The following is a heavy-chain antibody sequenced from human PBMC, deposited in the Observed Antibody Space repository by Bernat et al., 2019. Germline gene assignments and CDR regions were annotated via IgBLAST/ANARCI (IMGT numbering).Heavy chain of an antibody. CDR1: GFNINSYW. CDR2: IKPDGSEM. Sequence: EVQVVESGGGLVKPGGSLRLSCAASGFNINSYWTTWVRQAPGKGLGWVANIKPDGSEMFYVDCVKGRFTISRDNSKNSLYLQMNSLRAEDTAVYYCARDRRVYGMDVWGQGTTVTVSS. V-gene: IGHV3-7*03. J-gene: IGHJ6*02. CDR3: ARDRRVYGMDV.